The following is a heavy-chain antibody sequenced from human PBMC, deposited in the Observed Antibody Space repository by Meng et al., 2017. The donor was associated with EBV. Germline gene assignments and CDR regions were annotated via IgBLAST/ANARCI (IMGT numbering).Heavy chain of an antibody. V-gene: IGHV3-21*02. D-gene: IGHD2-8*01. CDR1: GLNLRSYS. CDR2: ISSNSIDI. Sequence: VGLEGAGGGLAQTWESLRLPCAASGLNLRSYSMNWVRLAPGKGLELVSSISSNSIDISYADLVKGRFTISRDNAKNSLFLQMNSLRAEDTAVYYCARDRTSNRFDYWGQGTLVTVSS. CDR3: ARDRTSNRFDY. J-gene: IGHJ4*02.